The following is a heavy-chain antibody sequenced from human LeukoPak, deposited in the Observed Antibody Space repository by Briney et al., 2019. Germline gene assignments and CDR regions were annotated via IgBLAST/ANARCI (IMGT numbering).Heavy chain of an antibody. CDR2: ISGSGGST. CDR3: AKGDYYDSSGYYYYYFDS. D-gene: IGHD3-22*01. Sequence: GGSLRLSCAASGFTFSSYAMSWVRQAPGKGLEWVSAISGSGGSTYYADSVKGRFTISRDNSKNTLYLQMNSLRAEDTAVYYCAKGDYYDSSGYYYYYFDSWGQGTLVTVSS. CDR1: GFTFSSYA. V-gene: IGHV3-23*01. J-gene: IGHJ4*02.